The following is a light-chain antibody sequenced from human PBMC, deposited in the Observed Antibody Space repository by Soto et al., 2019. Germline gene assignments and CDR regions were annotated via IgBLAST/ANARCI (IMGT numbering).Light chain of an antibody. J-gene: IGLJ3*02. CDR2: DGS. CDR1: SSDVGSYNL. V-gene: IGLV2-23*01. Sequence: QSALTQPASVSGSPGQSITISCTGTSSDVGSYNLVSWYQQHPGEAPKLMIYDGSKRPSGVSTRFSVSKSGNAAYLTISGLQAVDEADYDCCSNPGSTTGVFGGGTKLAVL. CDR3: CSNPGSTTGV.